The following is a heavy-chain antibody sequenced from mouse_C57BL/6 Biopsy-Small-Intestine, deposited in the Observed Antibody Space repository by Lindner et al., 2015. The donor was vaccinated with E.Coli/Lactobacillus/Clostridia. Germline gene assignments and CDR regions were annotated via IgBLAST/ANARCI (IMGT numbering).Heavy chain of an antibody. V-gene: IGHV5-17*01. Sequence: VQLQESGGGLVKPGGSLKLSCAASGFTFSDYGMYWVRQAPERGLEWIAHVSSGSSIIYYSDTVKGRFTISRDNAKNTLFLQMTSLRSEDTAMYYCAIYGITSYYALDSWGQGASVTVTS. CDR1: GFTFSDYG. CDR3: AIYGITSYYALDS. J-gene: IGHJ4*01. CDR2: VSSGSSII. D-gene: IGHD1-1*01.